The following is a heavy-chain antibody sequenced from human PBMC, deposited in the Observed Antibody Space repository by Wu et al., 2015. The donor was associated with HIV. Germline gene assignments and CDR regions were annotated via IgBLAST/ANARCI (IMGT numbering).Heavy chain of an antibody. CDR1: GYTLTELS. Sequence: QVQLVQSGAEVKKPGASVKVSCKVSGYTLTELSMHWVRQAPGKGLEWMGGFDPEDGETIYAQKFQGRVTMTRNTSISTAYMELSSLRSEDTAVYYCARGHGADPGCFDYWGQGTLVTVSS. CDR3: ARGHGADPGCFDY. D-gene: IGHD4-17*01. J-gene: IGHJ4*02. CDR2: FDPEDGET. V-gene: IGHV1-24*01.